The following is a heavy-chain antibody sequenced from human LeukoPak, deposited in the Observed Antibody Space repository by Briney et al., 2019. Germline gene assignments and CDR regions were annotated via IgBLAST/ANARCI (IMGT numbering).Heavy chain of an antibody. D-gene: IGHD3-3*01. CDR2: IYHSGST. Sequence: SETLSLTCSVSGYSISSGYYWGWIRQPPGKGLEWIGSIYHSGSTYYNPSLKSRVTISVDTSKNQFSLKLSSVTAADTAVYYCAREGRSDGDAFDIWGQGTMVTVSS. J-gene: IGHJ3*02. CDR3: AREGRSDGDAFDI. CDR1: GYSISSGYY. V-gene: IGHV4-38-2*02.